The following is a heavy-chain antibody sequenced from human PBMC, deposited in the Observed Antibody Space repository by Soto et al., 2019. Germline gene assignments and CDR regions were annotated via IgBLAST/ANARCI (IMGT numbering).Heavy chain of an antibody. CDR1: GFTFSSYA. Sequence: PGGSLRLSCAASGFTFSSYAMSWVRQAPGKGLEWVSDISSSGSSIYYADSVKGRFTISRDNAKNSLYLQMNSLRAEDTAVYYCARGAPFHYDFWNLLLDAFDIWGQGTMVTVSS. D-gene: IGHD3-3*01. J-gene: IGHJ3*02. CDR3: ARGAPFHYDFWNLLLDAFDI. CDR2: ISSSGSSI. V-gene: IGHV3-23*01.